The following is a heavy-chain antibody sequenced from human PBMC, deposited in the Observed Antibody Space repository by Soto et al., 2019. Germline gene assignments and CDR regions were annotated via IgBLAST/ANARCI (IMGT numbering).Heavy chain of an antibody. CDR3: ASSTTNTVATIGHDDAFDI. D-gene: IGHD5-12*01. CDR1: GYTLTGHY. V-gene: IGHV1-2*04. Sequence: ASVEVSCKASGYTLTGHYMHWVRQAPGQGLEWMGWINPNSGGTNYAQKFQGWVTMTRDTSISTDSMELSRLRSDETPVYYCASSTTNTVATIGHDDAFDIWGQGKMVTVSS. CDR2: INPNSGGT. J-gene: IGHJ3*02.